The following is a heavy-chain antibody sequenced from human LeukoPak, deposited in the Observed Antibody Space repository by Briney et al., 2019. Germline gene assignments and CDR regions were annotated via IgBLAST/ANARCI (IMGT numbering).Heavy chain of an antibody. V-gene: IGHV1-18*01. Sequence: GASVKVSSKASGYTFTSYSISWVRQAPGQGLEWMGWISAYKGNTSYTQKVRGRVTMTTDTTTSTAYMELRSLKADDTAVYYCARASYCSGGSCYSDYWGQGTLVTVSS. CDR3: ARASYCSGGSCYSDY. J-gene: IGHJ4*02. CDR1: GYTFTSYS. CDR2: ISAYKGNT. D-gene: IGHD2-15*01.